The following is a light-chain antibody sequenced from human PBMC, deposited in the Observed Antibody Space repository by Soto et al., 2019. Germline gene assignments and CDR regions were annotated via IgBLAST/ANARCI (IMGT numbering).Light chain of an antibody. J-gene: IGKJ1*01. CDR1: QSVSSN. CDR2: GAS. V-gene: IGKV3-15*01. CDR3: QQYKTWLGT. Sequence: EIVMTQSPATLSVSPGERATLSCRASQSVSSNLAWYQQKPGQAPRLLIYGASTRATGIPARFSGSGSGTEFTPPISTLQSEDFAVYYCQQYKTWLGTFGQGPRVDIK.